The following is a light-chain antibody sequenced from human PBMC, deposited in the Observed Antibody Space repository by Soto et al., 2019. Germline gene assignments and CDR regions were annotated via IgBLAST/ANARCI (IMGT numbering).Light chain of an antibody. CDR1: QSVTNR. CDR2: GAS. CDR3: QQYGGSPIT. Sequence: IFLTQYPGTLSLSPGKRVTLSCRASQSVTNRLAWYQHKPGQAHRPLMSGASSRASGVPVRFSGSGSGTDFTLPISRLDTEDFALYYCQQYGGSPITFGLGTRLRL. V-gene: IGKV3-20*01. J-gene: IGKJ5*01.